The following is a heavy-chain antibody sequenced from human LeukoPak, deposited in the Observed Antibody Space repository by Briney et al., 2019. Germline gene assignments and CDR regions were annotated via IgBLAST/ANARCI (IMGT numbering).Heavy chain of an antibody. Sequence: GGSLRLSCAASGFTVSSNYMSWVRQAPGKGLEWVSVICRGGATYYADSVKDRFTISRDISKNTLSLQMNSLRAEDTAVYFCARGGPDSLYFDYWGQGTLVTASP. CDR2: ICRGGAT. CDR3: ARGGPDSLYFDY. CDR1: GFTVSSNY. V-gene: IGHV3-66*01. D-gene: IGHD2-2*01. J-gene: IGHJ4*02.